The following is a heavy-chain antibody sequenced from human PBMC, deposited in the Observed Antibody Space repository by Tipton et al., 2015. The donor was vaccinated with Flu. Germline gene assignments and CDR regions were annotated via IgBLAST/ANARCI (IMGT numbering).Heavy chain of an antibody. CDR2: IHNSGST. D-gene: IGHD3-10*01. V-gene: IGHV4-31*11. CDR3: AREGYDSRSFFDS. CDR1: GYSMRSDYY. J-gene: IGHJ4*02. Sequence: TLSLTCGVSGYSMRSDYYWSWIRQTPGKGLEWIAYIHNSGSTAYNPSLKSRVTISIDTSKNQFFLLLNSVTAADTAVYYCAREGYDSRSFFDSWGQGTLVTVSS.